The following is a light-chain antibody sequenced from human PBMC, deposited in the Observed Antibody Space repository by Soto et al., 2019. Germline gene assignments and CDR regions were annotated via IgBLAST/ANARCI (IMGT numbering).Light chain of an antibody. Sequence: IVLAQSPGTLTLSPEERATLSCMAGQSVSSNYLAWYQQNHGQAPRLLIYAASSRATGIPDRFSGSGSGTDFPLTIDGLEPEDFVVYYCQQYGYSPITFGQGTRLEL. CDR2: AAS. CDR3: QQYGYSPIT. V-gene: IGKV3-20*01. J-gene: IGKJ5*01. CDR1: QSVSSNY.